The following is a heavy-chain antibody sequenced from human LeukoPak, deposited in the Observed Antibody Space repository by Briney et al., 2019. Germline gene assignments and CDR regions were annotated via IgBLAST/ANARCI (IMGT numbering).Heavy chain of an antibody. CDR2: ISWNSGSI. CDR3: AKAQSIAVNDAFDI. CDR1: GFTFDDYA. V-gene: IGHV3-9*03. D-gene: IGHD6-19*01. J-gene: IGHJ3*02. Sequence: GRSLRLSCAASGFTFDDYAMHWVRQAQGKGLEWVSGISWNSGSIGYADSVKGRFTISRDNAKNSLYLQMNSLRAEDMALYYCAKAQSIAVNDAFDIWGQGTMVTVSS.